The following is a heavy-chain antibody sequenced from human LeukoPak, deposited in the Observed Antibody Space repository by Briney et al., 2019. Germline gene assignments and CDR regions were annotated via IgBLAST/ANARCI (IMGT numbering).Heavy chain of an antibody. CDR1: GFTFSSYA. CDR2: IGGSGGTT. CDR3: AKDLQWELLGVFDC. V-gene: IGHV3-23*01. D-gene: IGHD1-26*01. Sequence: GGSLRLSCAASGFTFSSYAMSWVRQAPGKGLEWVSAIGGSGGTTYYADSVKGRFTISRDNSEKTLYLQMNNLRAEDTAVYYCAKDLQWELLGVFDCWGQGTLVTVSS. J-gene: IGHJ4*02.